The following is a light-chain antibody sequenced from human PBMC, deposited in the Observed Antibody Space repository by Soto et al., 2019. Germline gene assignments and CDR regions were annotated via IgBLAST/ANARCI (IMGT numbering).Light chain of an antibody. CDR2: EVS. CDR1: SSDVGSYNL. J-gene: IGLJ1*01. V-gene: IGLV2-23*02. CDR3: CSYAGSSTLRV. Sequence: QSVLTQPASVSGSPGQSITISCTGTSSDVGSYNLVSWYQQHPGKAPKLMIYEVSKRPSGVSNRFSGSKSGNTASLTISGLQAEDEADYYCCSYAGSSTLRVFGTGTKFTVL.